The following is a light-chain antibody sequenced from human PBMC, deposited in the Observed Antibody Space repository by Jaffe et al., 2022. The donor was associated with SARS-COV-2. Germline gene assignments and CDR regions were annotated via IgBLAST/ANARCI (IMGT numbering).Light chain of an antibody. J-gene: IGKJ4*01. Sequence: DIQMTQSPSTLSASVGDRVTITCRASQSIVRWLAWYQQKPGKPPKLLIYEASSLDVGVPSRFSGSGSGTEFTLTISSLQPDDFATYYCQQYITYPLTFGGGTKVEIK. V-gene: IGKV1-5*03. CDR3: QQYITYPLT. CDR2: EAS. CDR1: QSIVRW.